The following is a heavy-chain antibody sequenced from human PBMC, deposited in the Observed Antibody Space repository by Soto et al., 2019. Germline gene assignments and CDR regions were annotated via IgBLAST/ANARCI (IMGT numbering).Heavy chain of an antibody. CDR2: IYYSGST. V-gene: IGHV4-39*07. J-gene: IGHJ4*02. CDR1: GGSISSSRYY. CDR3: ARSGRYCSGGSCYSSFDY. Sequence: SETLSLTCTVAGGSISSSRYYWGWIRQPPGKGLEWIGSIYYSGSTYYNPSLKSRVTISVDTSKNQFSLKLSSVTAADTAVYYCARSGRYCSGGSCYSSFDYWGQGTLVTVS. D-gene: IGHD2-15*01.